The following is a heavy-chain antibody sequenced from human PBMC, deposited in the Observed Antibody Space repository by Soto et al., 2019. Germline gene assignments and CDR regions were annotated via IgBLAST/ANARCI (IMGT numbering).Heavy chain of an antibody. Sequence: GESLKISCKGSGYSFTSYWIGWVRQMPGKGLEWMGIIYPGDSDTRYSPSFQGQVTISADKSISTAYLQWSSLKASGTAMYYCAIHWNYDILTGHPDYWGQGTLVPVSS. CDR3: AIHWNYDILTGHPDY. D-gene: IGHD3-9*01. CDR1: GYSFTSYW. CDR2: IYPGDSDT. V-gene: IGHV5-51*01. J-gene: IGHJ4*02.